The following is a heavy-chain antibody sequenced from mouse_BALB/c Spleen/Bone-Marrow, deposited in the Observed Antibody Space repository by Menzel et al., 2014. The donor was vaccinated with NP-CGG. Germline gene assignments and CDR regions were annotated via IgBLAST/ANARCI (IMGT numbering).Heavy chain of an antibody. CDR3: ARSGITTGSYWHFDI. V-gene: IGHV5-17*02. CDR2: ISRGSSTI. Sequence: EVQRVESGGGLVQPGGSRKLSCAASGFAFSGFGMHWVRQAPEKGLEWVAYISRGSSTIYYADTVKGRFTISRDNPKNTLFLQMTSLRSEDTAMYYCARSGITTGSYWHFDIWGAGTTVTVSS. D-gene: IGHD1-1*01. J-gene: IGHJ1*01. CDR1: GFAFSGFG.